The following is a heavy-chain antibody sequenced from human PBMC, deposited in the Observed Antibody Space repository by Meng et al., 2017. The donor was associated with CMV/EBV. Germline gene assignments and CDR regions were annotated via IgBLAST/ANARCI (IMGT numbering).Heavy chain of an antibody. J-gene: IGHJ4*02. CDR2: IKQDGSEK. Sequence: GESLKISCAASGFTFSSYWMSWVRQAPGKGLEWVANIKQDGSEKYYVDSVKGRFTISRDNAKNSLYLQMNSLRAEDTAVYYCAKPTYCGGDCYWALFDYWGQGTLVTVSS. D-gene: IGHD2-21*01. V-gene: IGHV3-7*03. CDR3: AKPTYCGGDCYWALFDY. CDR1: GFTFSSYW.